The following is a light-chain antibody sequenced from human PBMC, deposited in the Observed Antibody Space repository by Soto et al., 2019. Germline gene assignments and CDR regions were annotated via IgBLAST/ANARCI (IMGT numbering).Light chain of an antibody. V-gene: IGKV1-5*03. J-gene: IGKJ1*01. Sequence: DIQMTQSPSTLSASVGDRVTITCRASQSVSSWLAWYQHKPGKAPKLLIYRASSLQSGVPSRFNGSGSGTEFTLTISSLQPDDFASYYCQQYNTDSWTFGQGTKLEIK. CDR3: QQYNTDSWT. CDR1: QSVSSW. CDR2: RAS.